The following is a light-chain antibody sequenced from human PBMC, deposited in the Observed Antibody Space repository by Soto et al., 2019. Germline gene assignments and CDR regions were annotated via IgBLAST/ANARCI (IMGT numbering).Light chain of an antibody. CDR2: DAS. Sequence: DIQMTQSPSTLSASVGVRVTITCRASQSISTWLAWYQQKPGKAPKLLIYDASSLQSGVPSRFSGSGSGTEFTLTISSLQPDDFATYYCQQYESHSSSTFGQGTKLESK. CDR3: QQYESHSSST. CDR1: QSISTW. V-gene: IGKV1-5*01. J-gene: IGKJ2*01.